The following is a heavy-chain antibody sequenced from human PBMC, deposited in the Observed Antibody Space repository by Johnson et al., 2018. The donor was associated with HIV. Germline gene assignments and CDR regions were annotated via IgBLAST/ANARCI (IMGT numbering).Heavy chain of an antibody. Sequence: VQLVESGGGLVQPGGSLRLSCAASGFTFSSYAMHWVRQAPGKGLEYVSAISSNGGSTYYANSVKGRFTISRDNSKNTLYLQMNSLRAEDTAVYYCAKGLAAGDDAFDIWGQGTMVTVSS. CDR3: AKGLAAGDDAFDI. J-gene: IGHJ3*02. CDR2: ISSNGGST. D-gene: IGHD6-25*01. V-gene: IGHV3-64*01. CDR1: GFTFSSYA.